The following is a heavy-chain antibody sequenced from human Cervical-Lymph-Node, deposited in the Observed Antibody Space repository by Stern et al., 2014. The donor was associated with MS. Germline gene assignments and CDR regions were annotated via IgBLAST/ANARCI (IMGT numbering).Heavy chain of an antibody. CDR2: VNQSGTA. CDR1: GGSFSGYY. D-gene: IGHD2-2*01. Sequence: QVQLQQWGAGLLKPSETLSLTCAVYGGSFSGYYWRWIRQPPGKGLECIGEVNQSGTANYNPSLNSRVTTSVDTSKNQFSLRLISVTAADTAVYYCARGRMVAMWGQGTLVTVSS. CDR3: ARGRMVAM. V-gene: IGHV4-34*01. J-gene: IGHJ4*02.